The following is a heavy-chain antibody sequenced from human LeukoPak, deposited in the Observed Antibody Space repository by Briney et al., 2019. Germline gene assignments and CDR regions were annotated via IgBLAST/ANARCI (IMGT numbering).Heavy chain of an antibody. CDR1: GGSFSGYY. V-gene: IGHV4-34*01. J-gene: IGHJ5*02. D-gene: IGHD3-3*01. CDR3: ARGVGWFDP. CDR2: INHSGST. Sequence: PSETLSLTCAVYGGSFSGYYWSWIRQPPGKGLEWIGEINHSGSTNYNPSLKSRVTISVDTSKNQFSLKLSSVTAADTAVYYCARGVGWFDPWGQGTLVTVSS.